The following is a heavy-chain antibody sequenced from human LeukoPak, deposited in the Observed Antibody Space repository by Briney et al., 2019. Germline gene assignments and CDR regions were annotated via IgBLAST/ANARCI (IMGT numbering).Heavy chain of an antibody. CDR3: TRPSHSYGTDAFDI. J-gene: IGHJ3*02. Sequence: GGSLRLSCAAPAFTFSGSAMHWVRQASGKGLEWIGRIRSKADGYATAYAASVKGRFTLSRDDSKNTAYLQMNSLKTEDTAVYYCTRPSHSYGTDAFDIWGQGTMVTVSS. CDR2: IRSKADGYAT. CDR1: AFTFSGSA. V-gene: IGHV3-73*01. D-gene: IGHD1-14*01.